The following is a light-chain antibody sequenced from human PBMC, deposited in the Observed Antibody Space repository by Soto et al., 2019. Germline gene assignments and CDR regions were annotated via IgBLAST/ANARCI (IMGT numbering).Light chain of an antibody. CDR2: GAS. Sequence: EIVLTQSPGTLSLSPVESCTLSCSAIQSVSSSYLAWYQQKPGQAPRLLIYGASSRATGIPDRFSGSGSGTDFTLTISRLEPEDFAVYYCQQYGSSPLITFGQGTRLEIK. CDR3: QQYGSSPLIT. V-gene: IGKV3-20*01. J-gene: IGKJ5*01. CDR1: QSVSSSY.